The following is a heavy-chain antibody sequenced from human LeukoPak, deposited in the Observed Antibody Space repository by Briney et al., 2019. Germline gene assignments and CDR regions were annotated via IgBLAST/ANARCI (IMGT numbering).Heavy chain of an antibody. V-gene: IGHV1-46*01. J-gene: IGHJ6*02. CDR1: GYTFTNYY. CDR3: ARDSGHYYRGLDV. Sequence: ASVKVSCKASGYTFTNYYMHWVRQAPGQGLEWMGIINPSIGSTTYAEKLQGRVTMTRDTSTSTVYMELSSLRSEDTAVYYCARDSGHYYRGLDVWGQGTTVTVSS. CDR2: INPSIGST.